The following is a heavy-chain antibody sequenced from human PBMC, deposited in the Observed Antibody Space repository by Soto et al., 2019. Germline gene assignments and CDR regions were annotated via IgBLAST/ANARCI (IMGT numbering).Heavy chain of an antibody. J-gene: IGHJ5*02. CDR1: GGSISSSNW. CDR2: IYHSGST. Sequence: PSETLSLTCAVSGGSISSSNWWSWVRQPPGKGLEWIGEIYHSGSTNYNPSLKSRVTISVDKSKNQFSLKLSSVTAADTAVYYCARNIVVVVADTGSKYNWFDPWGQGTLVTVSS. D-gene: IGHD2-15*01. V-gene: IGHV4-4*02. CDR3: ARNIVVVVADTGSKYNWFDP.